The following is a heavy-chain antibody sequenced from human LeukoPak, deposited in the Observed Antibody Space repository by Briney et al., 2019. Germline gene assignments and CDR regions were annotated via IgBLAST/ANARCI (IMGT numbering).Heavy chain of an antibody. J-gene: IGHJ6*02. CDR1: GFTFSSYW. V-gene: IGHV3-7*03. Sequence: GGSLRLSCAASGFTFSSYWMSWVRQAPGKGLEWVANIKQDGSEKYYVDSVKGRFTISRDNAKNSLYLQMNSLRAEDTAVYYCARDRLGIEAYYGMDVWGQGTTVTVSS. CDR2: IKQDGSEK. CDR3: ARDRLGIEAYYGMDV. D-gene: IGHD6-13*01.